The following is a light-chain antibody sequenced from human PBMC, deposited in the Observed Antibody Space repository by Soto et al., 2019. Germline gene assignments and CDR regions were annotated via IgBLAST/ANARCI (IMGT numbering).Light chain of an antibody. J-gene: IGLJ2*01. CDR3: AAWHDSLSGLI. CDR1: RPSIGSNH. CDR2: TNN. V-gene: IGLV1-47*02. Sequence: QSVLTQPPSASGTPGQRVTISCSGSRPSIGSNHVYWYQQLPGMASKLLIYTNNQRPSGVPDRFSASKSGTSASLAISGLRSEDEAAYSCAAWHDSLSGLIFGGGTKLTVL.